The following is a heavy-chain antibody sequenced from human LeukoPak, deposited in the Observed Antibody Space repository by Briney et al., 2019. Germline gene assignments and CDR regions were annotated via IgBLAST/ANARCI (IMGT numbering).Heavy chain of an antibody. CDR3: ASPVGIVTSSHWGEFDY. D-gene: IGHD5-12*01. Sequence: PSETLSLTCTVSGDPICSSRYYWPWIRQPPGRVLERIGSIYYSGSTYYNPSHKIRVTISVDTSKNQFSLKLSSVTAADTAVYYCASPVGIVTSSHWGEFDYWGQGTLVTGSS. CDR2: IYYSGST. V-gene: IGHV4-39*01. J-gene: IGHJ4*02. CDR1: GDPICSSRYY.